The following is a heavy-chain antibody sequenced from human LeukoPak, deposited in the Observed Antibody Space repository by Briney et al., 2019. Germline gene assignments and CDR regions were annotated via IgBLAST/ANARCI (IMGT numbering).Heavy chain of an antibody. J-gene: IGHJ4*02. CDR2: INPSGGST. CDR1: GYTFTSYY. D-gene: IGHD3-16*02. Sequence: ASVKVSCKASGYTFTSYYMHWVRQAPGQGLEWMGIINPSGGSTSYAQKFQGRVTMTRDTSTSTAYMELRSLRSDDTAVYYCARDDYVWGSYRYIYWGQGTLVTVSS. CDR3: ARDDYVWGSYRYIY. V-gene: IGHV1-46*01.